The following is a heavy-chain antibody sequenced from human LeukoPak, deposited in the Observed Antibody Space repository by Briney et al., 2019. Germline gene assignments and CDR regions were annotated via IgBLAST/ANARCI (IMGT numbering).Heavy chain of an antibody. CDR2: ISGSGGST. Sequence: AGGSLRLSCAASGFTFSSYGMSWVRQAPGKGLEWVSAISGSGGSTYYADSVKGRFTISRDNSKNTLYLQMNSLRAEDTAVYYCAKDGPYYYDSSGYPALWGQGTLVTVSS. J-gene: IGHJ4*02. V-gene: IGHV3-23*01. D-gene: IGHD3-22*01. CDR1: GFTFSSYG. CDR3: AKDGPYYYDSSGYPAL.